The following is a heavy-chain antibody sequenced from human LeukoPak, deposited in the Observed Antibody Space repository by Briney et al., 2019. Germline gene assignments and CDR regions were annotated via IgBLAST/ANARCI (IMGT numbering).Heavy chain of an antibody. D-gene: IGHD1-26*01. Sequence: GGSLRLSCAAAGFTFSSYAMSWVRHAPGKGLEWVSGISGSGGSPYNADSVEGGFTISRDYSKSTLYLEMNSLRAEDTAVYYCAKDLLRGSLVDYWGQGTLVTVSS. V-gene: IGHV3-23*01. CDR2: ISGSGGSP. CDR1: GFTFSSYA. J-gene: IGHJ4*02. CDR3: AKDLLRGSLVDY.